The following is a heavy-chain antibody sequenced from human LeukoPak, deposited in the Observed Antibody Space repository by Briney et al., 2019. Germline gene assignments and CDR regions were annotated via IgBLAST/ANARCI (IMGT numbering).Heavy chain of an antibody. Sequence: SGGSLRLSCAASGFTFDDYAMHWVRQAPGKGLEWVSLISWDGGSTYYADSVKGRFTISRDNSKNSLYLQLNSLRAEDTALYYCAKGDDYSNSGGSHYWGQGTLVTVSS. V-gene: IGHV3-43D*03. CDR2: ISWDGGST. CDR3: AKGDDYSNSGGSHY. D-gene: IGHD4-11*01. J-gene: IGHJ4*02. CDR1: GFTFDDYA.